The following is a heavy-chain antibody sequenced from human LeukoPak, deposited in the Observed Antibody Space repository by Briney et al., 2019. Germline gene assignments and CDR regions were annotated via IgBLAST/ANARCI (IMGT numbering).Heavy chain of an antibody. Sequence: ASVKVSCKASGGTFSSYAISWVRQAPGQGLEWMGGIFPIFGTANYAQKFQGRVTITADESTSTAYMELSSLRSEDTAVYYCARDPLFDWSKRGFDNWFDPWGQGTLVTVSS. CDR3: ARDPLFDWSKRGFDNWFDP. J-gene: IGHJ5*02. CDR2: IFPIFGTA. CDR1: GGTFSSYA. V-gene: IGHV1-69*13. D-gene: IGHD3-9*01.